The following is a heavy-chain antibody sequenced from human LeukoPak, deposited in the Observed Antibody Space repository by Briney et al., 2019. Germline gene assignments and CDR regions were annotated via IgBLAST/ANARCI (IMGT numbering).Heavy chain of an antibody. V-gene: IGHV1-2*02. CDR3: ATDVRD. J-gene: IGHJ4*02. CDR1: GYTFTGYY. Sequence: GASVKVSCKASGYTFTGYYIFWVRQAPEQGLEWMGWINPKSGATNNAQRFQGRVTMTRDTSINTAYMEPSRLTSDDTAVYYCATDVRDWGQGTLVTVSS. CDR2: INPKSGAT.